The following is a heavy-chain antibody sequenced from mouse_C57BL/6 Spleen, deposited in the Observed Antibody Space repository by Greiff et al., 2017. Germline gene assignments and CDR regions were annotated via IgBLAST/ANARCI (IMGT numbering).Heavy chain of an antibody. CDR3: TNTYYSNLYSWDY. CDR2: IDPETGGT. J-gene: IGHJ4*01. V-gene: IGHV1-15*01. D-gene: IGHD2-5*01. CDR1: GYTFTDYE. Sequence: QVQLQQSGAELVRPGASVTLSCKASGYTFTDYEMHWVKQPPVHGLEWIGAIDPETGGTAYNQKFKGKAILTADKSSSTAYMELRSLTSEDSAVYYCTNTYYSNLYSWDYWGQGTSVTVSS.